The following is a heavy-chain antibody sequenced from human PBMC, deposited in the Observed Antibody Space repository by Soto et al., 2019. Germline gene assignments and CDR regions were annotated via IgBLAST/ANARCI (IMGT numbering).Heavy chain of an antibody. CDR3: ARPRVAAAGRALGY. CDR1: GGSFSGYY. J-gene: IGHJ4*02. D-gene: IGHD6-13*01. CDR2: INHSGST. Sequence: ETLSLTCAVYGGSFSGYYWSWIRQPPGKGLEWIGEINHSGSTNYNPSLKSRVTISVDTSKNQFSLKLSSVTAADTAVYYCARPRVAAAGRALGYWGQGTLVTVSS. V-gene: IGHV4-34*01.